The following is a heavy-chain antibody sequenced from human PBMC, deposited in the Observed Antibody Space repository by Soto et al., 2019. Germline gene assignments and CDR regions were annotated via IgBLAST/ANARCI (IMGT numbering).Heavy chain of an antibody. J-gene: IGHJ6*02. CDR3: ARGGLTLRYFDWLPGTGMDV. CDR1: GYTFTGYY. D-gene: IGHD3-9*01. CDR2: INPNSGGT. Sequence: GASVKVSCKASGYTFTGYYMHWVRQAPGQGLERMGWINPNSGGTNYAQKFQGWVTMTRDTSISTAYMELSRLRSDDTAVYYCARGGLTLRYFDWLPGTGMDVWGQGTTVTVSS. V-gene: IGHV1-2*04.